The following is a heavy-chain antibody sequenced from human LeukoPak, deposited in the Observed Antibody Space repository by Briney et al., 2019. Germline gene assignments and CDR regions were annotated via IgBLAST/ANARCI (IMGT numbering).Heavy chain of an antibody. V-gene: IGHV5-51*01. CDR3: ARITKDYGPFDY. CDR2: IYPGDSNS. Sequence: GESLKISCEGSGYSFANHWIGWVRQMPGKGLEWMGFIYPGDSNSRYSLSSQGQVTFSADKSINTAYLHWSSLKASDTAMYYCARITKDYGPFDYWGQGTLVTVSS. J-gene: IGHJ4*02. CDR1: GYSFANHW. D-gene: IGHD4-17*01.